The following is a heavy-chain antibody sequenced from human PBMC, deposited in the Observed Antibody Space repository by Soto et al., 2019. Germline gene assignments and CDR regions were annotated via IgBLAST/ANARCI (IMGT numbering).Heavy chain of an antibody. CDR1: GFTFSSYA. D-gene: IGHD6-13*01. Sequence: GGSLRLSCAASGFTFSSYAMSWVRQAPGKGLEWVSAISGSGGSTYYADSVKGRFTISRDNSKNTLYLQMNSLRAEDKAVYYCAKDDSAAGSFDYWGQGTLVTVSS. V-gene: IGHV3-23*01. J-gene: IGHJ4*02. CDR3: AKDDSAAGSFDY. CDR2: ISGSGGST.